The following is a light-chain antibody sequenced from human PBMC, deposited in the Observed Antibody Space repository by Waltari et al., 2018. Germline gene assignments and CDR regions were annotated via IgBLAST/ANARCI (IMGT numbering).Light chain of an antibody. J-gene: IGLJ1*01. CDR1: SGDVGSHAL. CDR3: CSFTNSRNFDV. CDR2: EIN. Sequence: QSALTQPASVSGSPGQSITISCTGTSGDVGSHALVSWYQQHPGKAPKLIIYEINKRPSGVSNRFSGSKSGKTASLTISGLQAEDEADYYCCSFTNSRNFDVFGTGTKVTVL. V-gene: IGLV2-23*02.